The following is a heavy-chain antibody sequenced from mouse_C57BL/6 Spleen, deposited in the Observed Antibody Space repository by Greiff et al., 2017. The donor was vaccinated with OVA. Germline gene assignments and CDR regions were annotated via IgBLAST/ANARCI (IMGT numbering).Heavy chain of an antibody. CDR2: IDPSDSYT. V-gene: IGHV1-69*01. J-gene: IGHJ2*01. D-gene: IGHD2-3*01. CDR1: GYTFTSYW. CDR3: AFYDGYLYFDY. Sequence: QVQLQQSGAELVMPGASVKLSCKASGYTFTSYWMHWVKQRPGQGLEWIGEIDPSDSYTNYNQKFKGKSTLTVDKSSSTAYMQLSSLTSEDSAVYYCAFYDGYLYFDYWGQGTTLTVSS.